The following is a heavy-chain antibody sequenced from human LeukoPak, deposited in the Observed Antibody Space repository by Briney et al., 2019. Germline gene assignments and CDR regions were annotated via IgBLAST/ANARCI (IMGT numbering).Heavy chain of an antibody. D-gene: IGHD2/OR15-2a*01. CDR2: INIGGNSI. J-gene: IGHJ4*02. CDR3: VRGNTGYGNFDY. Sequence: GGSLRLLCAASGKRLYHYCVHWVRRAPGGARVWVLRINIGGNSISYADAVKGRFTISRDNGKNSMFLQMNSRRAEDTAMYYCVRGNTGYGNFDYWGLGTLVTVSS. V-gene: IGHV3-74*01. CDR1: GKRLYHYC.